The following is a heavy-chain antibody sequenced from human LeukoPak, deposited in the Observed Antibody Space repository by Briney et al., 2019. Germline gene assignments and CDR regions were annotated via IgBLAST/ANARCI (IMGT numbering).Heavy chain of an antibody. D-gene: IGHD3-9*01. CDR2: IKQDGSEK. CDR1: GFTFSSYW. V-gene: IGHV3-7*03. CDR3: ARARYDILTGYYALAFDI. Sequence: GGSLRLSCAASGFTFSSYWMSWVRQAPGKGLEWVANIKQDGSEKYYVDSVKGRFTISRDNAKNSLYLQMNSLRAEDTAVYYCARARYDILTGYYALAFDIWGQGTMVTASS. J-gene: IGHJ3*02.